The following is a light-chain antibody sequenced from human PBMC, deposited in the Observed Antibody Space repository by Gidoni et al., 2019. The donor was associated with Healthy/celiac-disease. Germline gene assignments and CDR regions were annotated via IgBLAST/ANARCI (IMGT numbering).Light chain of an antibody. CDR1: QSVSSSY. J-gene: IGKJ1*01. CDR2: GAS. V-gene: IGKV3-20*01. CDR3: QQYGSSPWS. Sequence: IVLTQSPGTLSLSPGERATLSCMASQSVSSSYLAWYQQKPGQAPRLLIYGASSRATGIPDRFSGSGSGTDFTLTISRLEPEDFAVYYCQQYGSSPWSFGQGTKVEIK.